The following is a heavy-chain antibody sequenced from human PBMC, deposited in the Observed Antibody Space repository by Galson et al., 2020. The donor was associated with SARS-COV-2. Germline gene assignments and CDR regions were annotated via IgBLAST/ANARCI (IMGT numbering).Heavy chain of an antibody. V-gene: IGHV3-33*01. CDR2: IWHDASIK. CDR3: ARGGIMGGTIRGVFDI. CDR1: GFTFSSYG. Sequence: GESLKISCEASGFTFSSYGMHWVRQAPGKGLEGVAGIWHDASIKYYVDSVNGRFTISRDNSKNTLFLQMNSLRAEDTAVYYCARGGIMGGTIRGVFDIWGQGTVVTVSS. D-gene: IGHD1-26*01. J-gene: IGHJ3*02.